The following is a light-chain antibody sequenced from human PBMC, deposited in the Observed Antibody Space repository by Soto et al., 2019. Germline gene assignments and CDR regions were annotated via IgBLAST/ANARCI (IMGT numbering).Light chain of an antibody. CDR1: QSVLHSSNGNNY. V-gene: IGKV4-1*01. J-gene: IGKJ3*01. CDR3: QQCQSRPFT. Sequence: DIVMTQSPAFLAVSLGERATIQCRSSQSVLHSSNGNNYLALYQQQPGQPPKLLIYCSSTRESGVPDRFSGSGSGTDFTLTVNILQAEDAAVYYCQQCQSRPFTFGPGTKVHI. CDR2: CSS.